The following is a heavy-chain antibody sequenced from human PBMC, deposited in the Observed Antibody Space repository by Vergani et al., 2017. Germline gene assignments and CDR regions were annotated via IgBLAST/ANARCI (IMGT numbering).Heavy chain of an antibody. V-gene: IGHV1-18*04. CDR2: ISAYNGNT. CDR1: GYTFTSYG. J-gene: IGHJ6*02. Sequence: QVQLVQSGAEVKKPGASVKVSCKASGYTFTSYGISWVRQAPGQGLEWMGWISAYNGNTNYAQKLQGRVTMTTDTSTSTAYMELRSLRSDDTAVYYCARDGVDILTGYYPRDYYYGMDVWGQGTTVTVSS. CDR3: ARDGVDILTGYYPRDYYYGMDV. D-gene: IGHD3-9*01.